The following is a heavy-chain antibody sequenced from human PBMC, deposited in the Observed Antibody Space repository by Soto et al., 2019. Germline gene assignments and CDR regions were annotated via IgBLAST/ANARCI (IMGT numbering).Heavy chain of an antibody. J-gene: IGHJ5*02. CDR3: XXXXXRALTEEMGSS. V-gene: IGHV3-15*07. CDR2: IKSKVDGGTT. Sequence: EVQLVESGGGLVKPGGSLRLGCGVSGFTVGSAWMNWVRQAPGKGLVWVGRIKSKVDGGTTDYAEPVKCRFTISIDEXXXXXXXXXXXXXXXXXXXXXXXXXXXRALTEEMGSSWGQGTVVTVSS. CDR1: GFTVGSAW. D-gene: IGHD2-21*02.